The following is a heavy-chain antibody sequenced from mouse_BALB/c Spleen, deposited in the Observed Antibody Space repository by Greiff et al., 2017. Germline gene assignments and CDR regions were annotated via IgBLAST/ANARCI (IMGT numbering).Heavy chain of an antibody. D-gene: IGHD1-1*01. CDR2: INSNGGST. CDR1: GFTFSSYY. Sequence: EVMLVESGGGLVKLGGSLKLSCAASGFTFSSYYMSWVRQTPEKRLELVAAINSNGGSTYYPDTVKGRFTISRDNAKNTLYLQMSSLKSEDTALYYCARRDYGYWYFDVWGAGTTVTVSS. V-gene: IGHV5-6-2*01. CDR3: ARRDYGYWYFDV. J-gene: IGHJ1*01.